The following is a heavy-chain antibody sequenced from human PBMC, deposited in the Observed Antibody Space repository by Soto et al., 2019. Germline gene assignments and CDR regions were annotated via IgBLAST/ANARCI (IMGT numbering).Heavy chain of an antibody. D-gene: IGHD3-10*01. Sequence: EVQLVESGGGLVQPGGSLRLSCAASGFTFSSYSMNWVRQAPGKGLEWGSYISSSSTTIYYADSVKGRFTISRDNAKNSLYPQMNSLRAEDTAVYYCARDPLWFGELLLDYWGQGTLVTVSS. CDR2: ISSSSTTI. J-gene: IGHJ4*02. V-gene: IGHV3-48*01. CDR3: ARDPLWFGELLLDY. CDR1: GFTFSSYS.